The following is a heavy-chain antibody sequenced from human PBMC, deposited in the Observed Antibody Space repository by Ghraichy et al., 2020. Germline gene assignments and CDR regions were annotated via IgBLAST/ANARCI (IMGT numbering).Heavy chain of an antibody. D-gene: IGHD3-22*01. CDR2: ISGSGGST. CDR3: ARDTADYYDSSGYSDAFDI. J-gene: IGHJ3*02. Sequence: GGSLRLSCAASGFTFSSYAMSWVRQAPGKGLEWVSAISGSGGSTYYADSVKGRFTISRDNSKNTLYLQMNSLRAEDTAVYYCARDTADYYDSSGYSDAFDIWGQGTMVTVSS. V-gene: IGHV3-23*01. CDR1: GFTFSSYA.